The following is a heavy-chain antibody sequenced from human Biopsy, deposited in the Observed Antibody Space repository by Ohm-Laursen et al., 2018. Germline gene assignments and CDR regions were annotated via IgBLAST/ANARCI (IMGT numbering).Heavy chain of an antibody. CDR3: ARVRGGFLEWFDY. CDR1: GESMGTYY. D-gene: IGHD3-3*01. Sequence: GTLSLTCTVSGESMGTYYWTWIRQPPGKGLEWIASIYYSGTTNKNPSLKSRATISVDTSKRQFYLELSSVTAADTVIYYCARVRGGFLEWFDYWGQGTLITVSS. J-gene: IGHJ5*01. CDR2: IYYSGTT. V-gene: IGHV4-59*01.